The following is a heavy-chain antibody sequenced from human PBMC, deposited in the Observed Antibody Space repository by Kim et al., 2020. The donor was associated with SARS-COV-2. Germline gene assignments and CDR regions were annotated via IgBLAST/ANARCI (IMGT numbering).Heavy chain of an antibody. CDR1: GFTFGTYV. J-gene: IGHJ4*02. Sequence: GGSLRLSCSASGFTFGTYVMNWFRQAPGKGLEWLSSITNSGSATFYADSAKGRFTISRDNAKNSLSLEMRSLRDEDTAVYYCARGRAYWGRGTVVTGS. CDR3: ARGRAY. CDR2: ITNSGSAT. V-gene: IGHV3-48*02.